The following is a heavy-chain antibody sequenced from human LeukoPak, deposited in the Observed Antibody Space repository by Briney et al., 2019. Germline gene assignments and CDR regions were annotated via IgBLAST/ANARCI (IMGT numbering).Heavy chain of an antibody. CDR1: GYTFINYG. CDR3: ARTVGATGAFDI. V-gene: IGHV1-18*01. D-gene: IGHD1-26*01. CDR2: ISAYTAST. J-gene: IGHJ3*02. Sequence: ASVKVSCKASGYTFINYGLTWVRQAPGQGFEWMGWISAYTASTNYAQKLQGRVTMPTEPSTSTGYMELRSLRSDDTAVYYCARTVGATGAFDIWGQGTMVIVSS.